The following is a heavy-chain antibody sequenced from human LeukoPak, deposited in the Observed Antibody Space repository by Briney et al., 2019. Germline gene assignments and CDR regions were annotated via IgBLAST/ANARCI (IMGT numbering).Heavy chain of an antibody. CDR1: GYTFTSYD. D-gene: IGHD7-27*01. Sequence: ASVKVSCKASGYTFTSYDINWVRQATGQGLEWMGWMSPKSGNTGYAQKFQGRVTMTSNTAISTAYMGLSSLRSEDTAVYYCVRTPPNWGADYWGQGTLVTVSS. J-gene: IGHJ4*02. CDR3: VRTPPNWGADY. V-gene: IGHV1-8*01. CDR2: MSPKSGNT.